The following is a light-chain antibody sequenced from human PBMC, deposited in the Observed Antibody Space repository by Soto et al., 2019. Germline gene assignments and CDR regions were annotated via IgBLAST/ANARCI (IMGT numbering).Light chain of an antibody. Sequence: EIVLTQSPGTLSLSPGERATLSCSASQSVSTYLAWYQHKSGQAPRLLIYGASNRATGIPDRLSGSGSGTDLTLSISRLEHEDFAMYYCQQYDGSPRPFGQGTKVQMK. CDR3: QQYDGSPRP. CDR1: QSVSTY. J-gene: IGKJ1*01. V-gene: IGKV3-20*01. CDR2: GAS.